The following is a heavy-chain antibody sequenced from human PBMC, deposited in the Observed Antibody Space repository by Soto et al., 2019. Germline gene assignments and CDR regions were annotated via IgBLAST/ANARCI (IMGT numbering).Heavy chain of an antibody. J-gene: IGHJ5*02. CDR2: MNPGSGKT. V-gene: IGHV1-8*01. D-gene: IGHD1-1*01. CDR3: ARMASAGTLNWFDP. Sequence: ASVKVSCKTSGYSFYNNDISWVRQAPGQGLEWMGWMNPGSGKTGYAHKFQGRVTMTRNASISTAYLELSSLRSDDTAVYYCARMASAGTLNWFDPWGQGTPVTVSS. CDR1: GYSFYNND.